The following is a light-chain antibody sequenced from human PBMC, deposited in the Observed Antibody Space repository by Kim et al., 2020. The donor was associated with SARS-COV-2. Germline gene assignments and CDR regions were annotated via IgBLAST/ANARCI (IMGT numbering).Light chain of an antibody. CDR3: QQYHNWPLT. CDR2: AVS. J-gene: IGKJ4*01. Sequence: EIVMTQSPATLSLSPGERATLSCRASQSVSSTLAWYQQTPGQAPRLLIYAVSTRATGIPARFSGSGSGTEFTLTISSLQSEDFAVYYCQQYHNWPLTFGGGTKVEIK. V-gene: IGKV3-15*01. CDR1: QSVSST.